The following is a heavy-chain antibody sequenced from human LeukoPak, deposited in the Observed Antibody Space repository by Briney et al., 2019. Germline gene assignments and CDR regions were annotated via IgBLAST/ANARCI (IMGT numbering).Heavy chain of an antibody. D-gene: IGHD4-17*01. Sequence: PSETLSLTCTVSGGSISSGDYYWSWIRQPPGKGLEWIGYIYYSGSTYYNPSLKSRVTISVDTSKNQFSLKLSSVTAADTAVYYCARAGGGPTTVTNPPENYWGQGTLVTVSS. CDR2: IYYSGST. V-gene: IGHV4-30-4*01. J-gene: IGHJ4*02. CDR1: GGSISSGDYY. CDR3: ARAGGGPTTVTNPPENY.